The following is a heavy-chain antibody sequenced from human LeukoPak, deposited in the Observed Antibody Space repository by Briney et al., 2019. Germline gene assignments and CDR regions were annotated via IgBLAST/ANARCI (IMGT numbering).Heavy chain of an antibody. CDR3: ATRPADETYFAVFDY. CDR1: GLTFSNHA. V-gene: IGHV3-23*01. Sequence: GGSLRLSCAASGLTFSNHAMTWVRQSPGRGLEWVSGITGSGANTYYAESVKGRFTISRDNSRSTLYLQMNSLRAEDAALYYCATRPADETYFAVFDYWGLGTLVTVSS. D-gene: IGHD2/OR15-2a*01. J-gene: IGHJ4*02. CDR2: ITGSGANT.